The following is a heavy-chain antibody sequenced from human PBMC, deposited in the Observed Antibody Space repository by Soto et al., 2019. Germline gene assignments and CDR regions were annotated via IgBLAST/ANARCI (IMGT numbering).Heavy chain of an antibody. D-gene: IGHD4-17*01. J-gene: IGHJ4*02. V-gene: IGHV2-5*02. CDR2: IYWDDDK. Sequence: QITLKESGPTLVKPTQTLTLTCTFSGFSLSTSGVGVGWIRQPPGKALEWLALIYWDDDKRYSPSLKSRLTITKDASKNQVVLTMTNMDPVDTDTYYCAHVTTVTTGSYWGQGTRVTVSS. CDR3: AHVTTVTTGSY. CDR1: GFSLSTSGVG.